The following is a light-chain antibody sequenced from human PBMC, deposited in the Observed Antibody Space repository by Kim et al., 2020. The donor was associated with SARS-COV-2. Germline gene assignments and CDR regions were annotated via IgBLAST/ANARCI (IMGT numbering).Light chain of an antibody. CDR1: KGVSTF. Sequence: PGERATSACMARKGVSTFLARCQRGPGQAVRLLLNDASKSQTSVPARFSGSGSGTDFTLTSSSRQPGEIAVNYVRESSNRPPALTFGGGTKVGIK. CDR2: DAS. V-gene: IGKV3-11*01. CDR3: RESSNRPPALT. J-gene: IGKJ4*01.